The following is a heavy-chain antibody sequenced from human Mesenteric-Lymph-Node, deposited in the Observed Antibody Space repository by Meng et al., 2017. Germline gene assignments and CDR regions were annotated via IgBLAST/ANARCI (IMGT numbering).Heavy chain of an antibody. D-gene: IGHD6-19*01. CDR3: AKVRSGWYHDY. CDR2: ISGSDTGT. V-gene: IGHV3-23*01. CDR1: GFSFSNYA. J-gene: IGHJ4*02. Sequence: GESLKISCAASGFSFSNYAMSWVRQAPGKGLEWVSGISGSDTGTYYADSVKGRFTISRDNSKNTLYLQMNSLRAEDTAVYYCAKVRSGWYHDYWGQGTLVTVSS.